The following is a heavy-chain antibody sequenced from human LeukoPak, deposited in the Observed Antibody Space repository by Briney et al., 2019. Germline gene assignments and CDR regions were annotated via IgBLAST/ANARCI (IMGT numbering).Heavy chain of an antibody. J-gene: IGHJ5*02. D-gene: IGHD4-23*01. Sequence: GGSLRLSCAASGFTFISYIMNWVGQAPGKGRDWVSYISSSSSTRYYADSVTGRFTISRDNAKNSVYLQMNSLRAEDTAVYYCARAPTTVVTGLRFDPWGQGTLVTVSS. CDR3: ARAPTTVVTGLRFDP. CDR2: ISSSSSTR. CDR1: GFTFISYI. V-gene: IGHV3-48*01.